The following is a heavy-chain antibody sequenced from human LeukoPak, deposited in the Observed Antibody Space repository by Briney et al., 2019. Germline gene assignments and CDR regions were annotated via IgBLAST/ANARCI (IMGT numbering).Heavy chain of an antibody. V-gene: IGHV3-23*01. J-gene: IGHJ4*02. CDR3: AKGVVRGRKDYFDY. CDR2: ISDSGDRT. Sequence: GGSLRLSCAASGFTFSSYAMSWVRLAPGRGLEWVSLISDSGDRTYYADSVMGRFTISRDNSKNTLYLQMNSLRAEDTAVYYCAKGVVRGRKDYFDYWGQGTLVTVSA. D-gene: IGHD1-26*01. CDR1: GFTFSSYA.